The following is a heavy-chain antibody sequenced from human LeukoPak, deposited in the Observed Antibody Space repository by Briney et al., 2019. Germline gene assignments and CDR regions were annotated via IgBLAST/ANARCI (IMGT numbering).Heavy chain of an antibody. CDR3: ARAGGVKTAALDLDY. J-gene: IGHJ4*02. CDR2: IYYSGSA. D-gene: IGHD6-25*01. V-gene: IGHV4-59*01. CDR1: GGSISDYS. Sequence: SETLSLTCTVSGGSISDYSWSWIRQPPGKGLEWIGNIYYSGSANHNTSLKSRVTISRDTSKNQFSLKLTSVTTADTAVYYCARAGGVKTAALDLDYWGQGTLVTVSS.